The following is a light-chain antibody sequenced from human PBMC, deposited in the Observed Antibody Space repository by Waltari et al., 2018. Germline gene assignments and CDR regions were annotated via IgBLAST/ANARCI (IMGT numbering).Light chain of an antibody. V-gene: IGLV2-14*03. CDR1: SSDIGFYTF. J-gene: IGLJ1*01. Sequence: HSALTQPASVSGSPGQSITIPCTGTSSDIGFYTFVSWYRQHPGKAPKVMIVHVSNRPSGVSNRFSGSKSGNTASLTISGLKPEDEADYYCASETSTTTLYVFGSGTKVTVL. CDR3: ASETSTTTLYV. CDR2: HVS.